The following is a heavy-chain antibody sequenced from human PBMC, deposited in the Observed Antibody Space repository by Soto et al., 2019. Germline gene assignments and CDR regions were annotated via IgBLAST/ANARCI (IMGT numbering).Heavy chain of an antibody. J-gene: IGHJ4*02. CDR2: IKSKTDGGTT. D-gene: IGHD3-10*01. Sequence: GGSLRLSCGASGFTFSNAWMNWVRQAPGKGLEWVARIKSKTDGGTTDYAAPVKGRFTISRDDSKNTLYLQMNSLKTEDTAVYYCTTDRKEDYYGSGSSSSAHDYWGQGTLVTVSS. CDR1: GFTFSNAW. V-gene: IGHV3-15*07. CDR3: TTDRKEDYYGSGSSSSAHDY.